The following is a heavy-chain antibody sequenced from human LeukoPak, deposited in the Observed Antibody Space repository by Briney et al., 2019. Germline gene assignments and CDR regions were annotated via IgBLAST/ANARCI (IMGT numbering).Heavy chain of an antibody. Sequence: GGSLRLSRAASGFTFSDYYMSWIRQAPGKGLEWVSYISSSSYTNYADSVKGRFTISRDNAKNSLYLQMNSLRAEDTAVYYCARDLYDILTGYSNYFDYWGQGTLVTVSS. J-gene: IGHJ4*02. CDR1: GFTFSDYY. V-gene: IGHV3-11*06. D-gene: IGHD3-9*01. CDR3: ARDLYDILTGYSNYFDY. CDR2: ISSSSYT.